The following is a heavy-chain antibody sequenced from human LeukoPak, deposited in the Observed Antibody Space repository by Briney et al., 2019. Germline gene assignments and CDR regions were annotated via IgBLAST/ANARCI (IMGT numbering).Heavy chain of an antibody. CDR2: INQDESKK. V-gene: IGHV3-7*01. D-gene: IGHD2-2*01. CDR1: GFSFSNDW. J-gene: IGHJ4*02. CDR3: ARDHAYRTDY. Sequence: GGSLRLSCAASGFSFSNDWMCWVRQAPGKGLEWVANINQDESKKYYVDSVKGRFTVSRDNAKNSLYLQMSSLRAEDTAVYYCARDHAYRTDYWGQGTLVTVSS.